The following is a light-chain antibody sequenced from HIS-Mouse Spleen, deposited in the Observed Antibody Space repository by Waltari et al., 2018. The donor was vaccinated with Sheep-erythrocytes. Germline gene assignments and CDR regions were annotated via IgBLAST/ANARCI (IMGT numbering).Light chain of an antibody. CDR1: QSISSY. CDR2: AAS. Sequence: MGMTQSPSSLSASVGDRVTITCRASQSISSYLNWYQQKPGKAPKLLIYAASSLQSGVPSRFSGSGYGTDFTLTISSLQPEDFATYYCQQSYSTPRTFGQGTKVEIK. V-gene: IGKV1-39*01. J-gene: IGKJ1*01. CDR3: QQSYSTPRT.